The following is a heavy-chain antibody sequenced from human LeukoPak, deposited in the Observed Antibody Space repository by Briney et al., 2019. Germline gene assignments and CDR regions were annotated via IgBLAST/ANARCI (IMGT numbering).Heavy chain of an antibody. CDR2: IYYSGST. V-gene: IGHV4-59*01. CDR1: GGSISSYY. J-gene: IGHJ4*02. CDR3: ARGGDYGSGSYGAY. D-gene: IGHD3-10*01. Sequence: PSETLSLTCTVSGGSISSYYWSWIRQPPGKGLEWIGYIYYSGSTNYNPSLKSRVTISVDTSKNQFSLKLSSVTAADTAVYYCARGGDYGSGSYGAYWGQGTLVTVSS.